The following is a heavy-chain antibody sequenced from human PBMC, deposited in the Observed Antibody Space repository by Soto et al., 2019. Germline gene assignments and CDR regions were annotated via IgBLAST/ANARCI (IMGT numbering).Heavy chain of an antibody. D-gene: IGHD5-12*01. CDR1: GYTFTSYA. CDR3: AATKWDIVATIDDAFDI. Sequence: ASVKVSCKASGYTFTSYAMHWVRQAPGQRLEWMGWINAGNGNTKYSQKFQGRVTITRDTSASTAYMELSSLRSEDTAVYYCAATKWDIVATIDDAFDIWGQGTMVTV. J-gene: IGHJ3*02. CDR2: INAGNGNT. V-gene: IGHV1-3*01.